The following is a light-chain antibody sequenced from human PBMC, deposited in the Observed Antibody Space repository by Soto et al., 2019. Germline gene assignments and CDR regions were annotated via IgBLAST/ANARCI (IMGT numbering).Light chain of an antibody. CDR2: DAS. V-gene: IGKV1-5*01. Sequence: DIQMTQSPSTLSASVGDRVTITCRASQTIFRWLAWYQQRPGKAPNLLISDASDLQSGDPSRFSGSGSGAEFTLTIGRLQPDDFGTYYCQQYNSYPWTFGQGTKV. CDR1: QTIFRW. CDR3: QQYNSYPWT. J-gene: IGKJ1*01.